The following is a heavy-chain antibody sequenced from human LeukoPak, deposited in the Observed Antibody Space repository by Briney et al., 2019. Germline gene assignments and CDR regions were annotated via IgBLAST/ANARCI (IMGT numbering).Heavy chain of an antibody. CDR1: GFTFSSYA. D-gene: IGHD3-10*01. J-gene: IGHJ5*02. CDR3: AKPLMRDRWFGES. V-gene: IGHV3-30*04. CDR2: ISYDGSNK. Sequence: GGSLRLSCAASGFTFSSYAMHWVRQAPGKGLEWVAVISYDGSNKYYANSVKGRFTISRDTSRNTVYLQMNSLRTDDTAVYYCAKPLMRDRWFGESWGQGTLVTVSS.